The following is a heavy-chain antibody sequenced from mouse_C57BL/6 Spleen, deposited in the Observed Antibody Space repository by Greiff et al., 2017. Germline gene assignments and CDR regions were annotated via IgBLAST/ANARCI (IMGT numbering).Heavy chain of an antibody. CDR3: ARHGSSSAWCAY. CDR1: GYTFTTYP. D-gene: IGHD1-1*01. V-gene: IGHV1-47*01. J-gene: IGHJ3*01. Sequence: SGAELVKPGASVKMSCKASGYTFTTYPIEWMKQNHGQSLEWIGNFHPYNDDTKYNEKFKGKATLTVEKSSSTVYLELSRLTSDDSAVYYCARHGSSSAWCAYWGQGTLVTVSA. CDR2: FHPYNDDT.